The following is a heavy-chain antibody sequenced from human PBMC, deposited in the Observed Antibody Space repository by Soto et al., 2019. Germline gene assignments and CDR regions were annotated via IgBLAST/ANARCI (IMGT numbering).Heavy chain of an antibody. D-gene: IGHD4-17*01. V-gene: IGHV4-59*08. CDR3: ARRYGDCFDF. CDR2: IYYSGST. CDR1: GGSISSYY. Sequence: SETLSLTCTGSGGSISSYYWSWIRQPPGKGLEWIGYIYYSGSTNYNPSLKSRVTISVDTSKNQFSLKLSSVTAADTAVYYCARRYGDCFDFWGQGTLVTVSS. J-gene: IGHJ4*02.